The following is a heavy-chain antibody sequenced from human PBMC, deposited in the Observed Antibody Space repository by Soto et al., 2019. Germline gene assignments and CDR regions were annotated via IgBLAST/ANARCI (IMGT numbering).Heavy chain of an antibody. Sequence: EVQLLESGGGLVQPGGSLRLSCAASGFTFSSYAMSWVRQAPGKGLEWVSAISGSGGSTYYADSVKGRFTISRDNSKNTLYQQMNGLRAEDPAVYYWAKDPGEYSGYPFDSWGQGTLVTVSS. CDR1: GFTFSSYA. CDR3: AKDPGEYSGYPFDS. V-gene: IGHV3-23*01. CDR2: ISGSGGST. D-gene: IGHD5-12*01. J-gene: IGHJ4*02.